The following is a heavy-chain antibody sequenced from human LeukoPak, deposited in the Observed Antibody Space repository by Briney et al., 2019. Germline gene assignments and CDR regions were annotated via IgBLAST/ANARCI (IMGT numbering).Heavy chain of an antibody. CDR3: ARDKDDYTL. D-gene: IGHD4-4*01. Sequence: ASVKVSCKASGYTFTSYGISWVRQAPGQGLEWMGWIIPSLGITNNAQRFQGRVTITADRSTRTVYMELSSLTSGDTAVYYCARDKDDYTLWGPGTLVTVSS. J-gene: IGHJ4*02. V-gene: IGHV1-69*10. CDR1: GYTFTSYG. CDR2: IIPSLGIT.